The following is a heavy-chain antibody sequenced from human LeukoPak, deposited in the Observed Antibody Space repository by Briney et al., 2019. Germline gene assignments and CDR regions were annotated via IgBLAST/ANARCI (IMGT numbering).Heavy chain of an antibody. CDR3: ARLGRGYYYDYYGMDV. CDR2: ISAYNGNT. Sequence: ASVKVSCKASGYTFTSHGISWVRQAPGQGLEWMGWISAYNGNTNYAQKLQGRVTMTTDTSTSTAYMELRSLRSDDTAVYYCARLGRGYYYDYYGMDVWGQGATVTVSS. J-gene: IGHJ6*02. CDR1: GYTFTSHG. V-gene: IGHV1-18*01.